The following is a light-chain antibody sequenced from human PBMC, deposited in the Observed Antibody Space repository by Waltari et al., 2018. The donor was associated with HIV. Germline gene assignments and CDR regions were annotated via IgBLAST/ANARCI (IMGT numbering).Light chain of an antibody. Sequence: QSALTQPRSVSGSPGQSVTIPCPGSSSDIGTSNYVSWYQSNPGKAPKLIVYDVDKRPSGVPRRFSGSKSGNTASLTIAGLLLDDEADYFCSSYAGMYTYVLGSETTVTVL. CDR2: DVD. J-gene: IGLJ1*01. V-gene: IGLV2-11*01. CDR1: SSDIGTSNY. CDR3: SSYAGMYTYV.